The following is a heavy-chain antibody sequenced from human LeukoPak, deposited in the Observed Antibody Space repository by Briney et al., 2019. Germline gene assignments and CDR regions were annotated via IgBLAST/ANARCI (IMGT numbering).Heavy chain of an antibody. CDR3: AKDSGKFDD. J-gene: IGHJ4*02. CDR1: GLNFEDSA. CDR2: ISADGGST. V-gene: IGHV3-43*02. Sequence: PGGSLRLSCVASGLNFEDSAMHWVRQAPGKGLEWVSLISADGGSTFSADSVKGRFSISRDNSKNSLYLQMNSLRSEDTAMYYCAKDSGKFDDWGRGTLVAVSS. D-gene: IGHD3-16*01.